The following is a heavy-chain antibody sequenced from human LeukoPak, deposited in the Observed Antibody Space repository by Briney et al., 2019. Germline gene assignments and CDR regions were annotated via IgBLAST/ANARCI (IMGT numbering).Heavy chain of an antibody. D-gene: IGHD3-10*01. CDR2: ISYDGSNK. Sequence: PGRSLRLSCAASGFTFSSYAMHWVRQAPGKGLEWVAVISYDGSNKYCADSVKGRFTISRDNSKNTLYLQMNSLRAEDTAVYYCARALLTTEVFDYWGQGTLVTVSS. CDR3: ARALLTTEVFDY. J-gene: IGHJ4*02. CDR1: GFTFSSYA. V-gene: IGHV3-30-3*01.